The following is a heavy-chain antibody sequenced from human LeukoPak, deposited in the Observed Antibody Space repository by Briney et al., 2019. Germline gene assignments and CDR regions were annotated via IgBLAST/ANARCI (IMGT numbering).Heavy chain of an antibody. Sequence: PGGSLRLSCAASGFTFSSYAMSWVRQAPGKGLEWVSAISGSGGSTYYADSVKGRFTNSRDNSKNTLYLQMNSLRAEDTAVYYCASPPGYSSGPNWYFDLWGRGTLVTVSS. CDR1: GFTFSSYA. D-gene: IGHD6-19*01. CDR2: ISGSGGST. J-gene: IGHJ2*01. CDR3: ASPPGYSSGPNWYFDL. V-gene: IGHV3-23*01.